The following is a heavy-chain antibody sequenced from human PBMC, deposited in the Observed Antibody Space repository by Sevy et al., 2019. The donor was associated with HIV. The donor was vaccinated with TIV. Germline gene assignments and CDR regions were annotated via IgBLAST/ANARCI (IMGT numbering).Heavy chain of an antibody. CDR1: GFTFSGYN. Sequence: GGSLRLSCAASGFTFSGYNMHWVRQAPGKGLEWVSSISTSSTYIYQADSVKGRFTISRDNAQNSVFLQMNSLRAEDMAFDYCARGSCIGSSCHTGYHGMDVWGQGTTVTVSS. J-gene: IGHJ6*02. CDR3: ARGSCIGSSCHTGYHGMDV. CDR2: ISTSSTYI. D-gene: IGHD2-2*02. V-gene: IGHV3-21*01.